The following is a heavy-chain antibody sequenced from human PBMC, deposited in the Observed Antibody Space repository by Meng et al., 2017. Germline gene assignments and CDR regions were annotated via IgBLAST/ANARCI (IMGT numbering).Heavy chain of an antibody. CDR1: GFTFSSYA. V-gene: IGHV3-33*08. Sequence: GESLKISCAASGFTFSSYAMHWVRQAPGKGLEWVAVIWYDGSNKYYADSVKGRFTISRDNSKNTLYLQMNSLRAEDTAVYYCARAEGGYYYFDYWGQGTLVTVSS. CDR2: IWYDGSNK. D-gene: IGHD3-16*01. CDR3: ARAEGGYYYFDY. J-gene: IGHJ4*02.